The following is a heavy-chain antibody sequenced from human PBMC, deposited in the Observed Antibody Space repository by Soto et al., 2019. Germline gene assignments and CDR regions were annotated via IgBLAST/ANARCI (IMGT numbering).Heavy chain of an antibody. J-gene: IGHJ4*02. V-gene: IGHV3-23*01. CDR1: GFTFSNYA. CDR3: AKDQGSSWYEIDY. Sequence: VQLLESGGGLVQPGGSLRLSCAASGFTFSNYAVTWDRQAPGKGLEWVSTISGSGGSTYYADSVEGRFTISRDNSKNTLYLQMNSLRAEDTAVYYCAKDQGSSWYEIDYWGQGTLVTVSS. D-gene: IGHD6-13*01. CDR2: ISGSGGST.